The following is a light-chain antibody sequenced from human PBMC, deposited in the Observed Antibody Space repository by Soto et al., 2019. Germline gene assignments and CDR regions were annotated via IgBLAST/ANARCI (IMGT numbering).Light chain of an antibody. Sequence: QSVLTQPPSVSAAPGQKVSISCSGSNSNIGKNYVSWYLRLPGTAPKLVIYENDKRASGIPDRFSGSKSGTSATLGITGLQTGDEADYYCGTWDGSLTAAVFGGGTQLPS. V-gene: IGLV1-51*02. CDR3: GTWDGSLTAAV. CDR2: END. J-gene: IGLJ3*02. CDR1: NSNIGKNY.